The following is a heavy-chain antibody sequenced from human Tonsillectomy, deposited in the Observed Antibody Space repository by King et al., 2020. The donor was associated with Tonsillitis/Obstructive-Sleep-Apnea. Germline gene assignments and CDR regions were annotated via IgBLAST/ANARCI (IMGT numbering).Heavy chain of an antibody. CDR2: ISGSGGST. Sequence: VQLVESGGGLVQPGGSLRLSCAASGFTFSSCAMSWVRQAPGKGLEWVSAISGSGGSTYYPDSVKGRFTISRDNSKNTLYLQMNSLRAEDTAVYYCAKRGYCSSTSCYGYYYYYRDDWGKGTTVTV. D-gene: IGHD2-2*01. J-gene: IGHJ6*03. CDR1: GFTFSSCA. V-gene: IGHV3-23*04. CDR3: AKRGYCSSTSCYGYYYYYRDD.